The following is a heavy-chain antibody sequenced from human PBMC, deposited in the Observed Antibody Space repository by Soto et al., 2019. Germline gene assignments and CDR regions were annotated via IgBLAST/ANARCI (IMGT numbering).Heavy chain of an antibody. Sequence: SETLSLTCTVSGGSISSYYWSWIRQPPGKGLEWIGYSYYSGSTNYNPSLKSRVTISVDTSKNQFSLKLSSVTAADTAVYYCARAPSSGWYLSGYYYYYGMDGSGQGITVTVSS. D-gene: IGHD6-19*01. CDR1: GGSISSYY. CDR3: ARAPSSGWYLSGYYYYYGMDG. CDR2: SYYSGST. J-gene: IGHJ6*02. V-gene: IGHV4-59*01.